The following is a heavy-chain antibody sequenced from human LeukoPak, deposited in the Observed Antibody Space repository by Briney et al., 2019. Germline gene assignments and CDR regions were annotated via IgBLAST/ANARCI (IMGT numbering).Heavy chain of an antibody. Sequence: GGSLRLSCVASGFTFSYYDMHWVRHPTGKGLEWVSAIGTAGDTYYPGSVRGRFTISRENAKNSLFLQMNSLRVGDTAVYYCARALGIGWCDPWGQGTLVTVSS. CDR2: IGTAGDT. CDR3: ARALGIGWCDP. J-gene: IGHJ5*02. D-gene: IGHD1-1*01. CDR1: GFTFSYYD. V-gene: IGHV3-13*01.